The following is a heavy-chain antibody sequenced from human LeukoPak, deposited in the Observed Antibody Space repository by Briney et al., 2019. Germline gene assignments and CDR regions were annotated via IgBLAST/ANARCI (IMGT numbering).Heavy chain of an antibody. J-gene: IGHJ6*03. D-gene: IGHD3-16*02. CDR2: MYHSGTT. CDR3: ARHRQYMDA. Sequence: SETLSLTCTVSPSSITRGQYWGWIRQPPGKALEWIGRMYHSGTTYYNASLKSRVTISLDTSKTQFSLRLKSVTAADTAIYYCARHRQYMDAWGKGTTVTVSS. CDR1: PSSITRGQY. V-gene: IGHV4-38-2*02.